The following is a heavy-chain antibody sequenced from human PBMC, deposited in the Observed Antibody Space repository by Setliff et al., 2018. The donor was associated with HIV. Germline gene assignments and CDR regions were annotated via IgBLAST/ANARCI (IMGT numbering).Heavy chain of an antibody. V-gene: IGHV4-31*03. Sequence: KPSETLSLTCTVSGGSISSGSYYWSWIRQHPGKGLEYIGCLYFRGTTHYNPSLKSRVDISVDASNNQFSLHLSSVTAADTAVYFCARGGIQLPDFRGQGRLVTVSS. CDR2: LYFRGTT. CDR1: GGSISSGSYY. J-gene: IGHJ4*02. D-gene: IGHD1-1*01. CDR3: ARGGIQLPDF.